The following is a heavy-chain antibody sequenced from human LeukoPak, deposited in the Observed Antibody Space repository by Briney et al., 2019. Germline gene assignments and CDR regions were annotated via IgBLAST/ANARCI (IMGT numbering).Heavy chain of an antibody. V-gene: IGHV4-59*01. CDR2: VYYSGST. CDR3: VREDSAFDI. CDR1: GGSMTSFY. Sequence: SETLSLTCSVSGGSMTSFYWNWIRQSPGKGLEWIAYVYYSGSTNYNPSLKSRLTISVDTSKNQFSLRLTSVTAADTAVYYCVREDSAFDIWGQGTMVTVSS. J-gene: IGHJ3*02.